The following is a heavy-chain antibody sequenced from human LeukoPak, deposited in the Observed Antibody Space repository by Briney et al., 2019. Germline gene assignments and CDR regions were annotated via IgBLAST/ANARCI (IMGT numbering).Heavy chain of an antibody. V-gene: IGHV3-23*01. D-gene: IGHD1-14*01. J-gene: IGHJ4*02. Sequence: GGSLRLSCAASGFTFSSYAMNWVRQAPGKGLEWISYISNSGNNTYYADSVKGRFTISRDNSQNTLYLQMNSLRAEDTAVYHCANPPPLPRFDYWGQGNLVTVSS. CDR1: GFTFSSYA. CDR3: ANPPPLPRFDY. CDR2: ISNSGNNT.